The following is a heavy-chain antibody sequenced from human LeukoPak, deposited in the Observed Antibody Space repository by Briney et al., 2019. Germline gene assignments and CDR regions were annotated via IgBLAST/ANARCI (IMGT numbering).Heavy chain of an antibody. V-gene: IGHV3-23*01. Sequence: VRSLRLSCAASGFTFSSYAMSSVRRSPGKGLEGVSAVSGSGGSTYYADSVKGRFTISRDNSKNPLYLQMNSLRAEDTAVDYCAKEGSCSLLYYFDCWGQGTLVTVSS. CDR1: GFTFSSYA. CDR3: AKEGSCSLLYYFDC. CDR2: VSGSGGST. J-gene: IGHJ4*02. D-gene: IGHD2-15*01.